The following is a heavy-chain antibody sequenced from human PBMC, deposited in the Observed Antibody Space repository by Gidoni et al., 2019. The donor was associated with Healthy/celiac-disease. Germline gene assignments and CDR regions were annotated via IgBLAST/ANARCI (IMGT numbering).Heavy chain of an antibody. CDR3: ARDRSYGKRAFDY. D-gene: IGHD5-18*01. Sequence: QVQLQQWGAGLLKPSETLSLPCAVYGGSFRGYYWSCIRPPPGKGLEWIGEINHSGSTNYNPSLKSRVIISVDTSKNQFSLKLSSGTAADTAVYYCARDRSYGKRAFDYWGQGTLVTVSS. CDR1: GGSFRGYY. J-gene: IGHJ4*02. CDR2: INHSGST. V-gene: IGHV4-34*01.